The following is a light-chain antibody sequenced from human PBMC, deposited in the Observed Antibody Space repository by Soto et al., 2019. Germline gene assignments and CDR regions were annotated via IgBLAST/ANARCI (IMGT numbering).Light chain of an antibody. CDR2: WAS. CDR3: QQYYSPWT. Sequence: DIVMTQSPDSLAVSLGERATINCKSSQSVLYNSYNKNYLAWYQQKPGQPPKLLIYWASTRESGVPDRFSGSGSGTDFTLTISSLQAEDVAVYYCQQYYSPWTFGQGTKVEIK. CDR1: QSVLYNSYNKNY. J-gene: IGKJ1*01. V-gene: IGKV4-1*01.